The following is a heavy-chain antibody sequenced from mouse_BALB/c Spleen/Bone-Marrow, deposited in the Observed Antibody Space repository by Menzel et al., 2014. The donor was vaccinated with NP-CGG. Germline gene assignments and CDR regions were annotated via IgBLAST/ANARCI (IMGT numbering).Heavy chain of an antibody. Sequence: EVNVVESGGGLVQPGGSRKLSCAASGFTFSSFGMHWVRQAPEKGLEWVAYISSGSSTIYYADTVMGRFTISRDNPKNTLFLQTTSLRSEDTAMYYCARSGSSSGYFDYWGQGTTLTVSS. D-gene: IGHD1-1*01. CDR1: GFTFSSFG. CDR2: ISSGSSTI. V-gene: IGHV5-17*02. CDR3: ARSGSSSGYFDY. J-gene: IGHJ2*01.